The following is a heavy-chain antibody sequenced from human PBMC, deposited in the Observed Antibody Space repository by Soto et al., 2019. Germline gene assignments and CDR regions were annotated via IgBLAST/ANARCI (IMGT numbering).Heavy chain of an antibody. CDR1: GYTFTSYY. D-gene: IGHD4-17*01. J-gene: IGHJ4*02. Sequence: QVQLVQSGAEVKKPGASVKVSCKASGYTFTSYYMHWVRQAPGQGLEWMGIINPSGGSTSYAQKFQGRVTLTMDTRTSTVYMEVSRLGSEDTAVYYCARQTGTDYDFDYWGQGTLVNVSS. CDR3: ARQTGTDYDFDY. V-gene: IGHV1-46*01. CDR2: INPSGGST.